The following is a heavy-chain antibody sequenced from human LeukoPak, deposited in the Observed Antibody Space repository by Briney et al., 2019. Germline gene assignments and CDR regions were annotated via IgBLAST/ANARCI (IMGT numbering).Heavy chain of an antibody. CDR3: ARDYADYVGFFFFDR. V-gene: IGHV3-23*01. CDR1: GFAFTNYA. Sequence: GGSLRLSCAASGFAFTNYAMNWVRLAPGKGLEWVSSISDSGGSTYYADSAKGRFTISRDNSKNTLYLQMDSLRAEGTAVYYCARDYADYVGFFFFDRWGQGTLVTVSS. J-gene: IGHJ4*02. CDR2: ISDSGGST. D-gene: IGHD4-17*01.